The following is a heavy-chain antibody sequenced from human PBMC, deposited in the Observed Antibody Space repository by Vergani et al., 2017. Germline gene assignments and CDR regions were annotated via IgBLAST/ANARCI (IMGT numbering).Heavy chain of an antibody. CDR1: GYSISRGYY. CDR2: VFHSGSA. J-gene: IGHJ3*02. V-gene: IGHV4-38-2*02. Sequence: QVQLQESGPGLVKPSETLSLTCSVSGYSISRGYYWGWIRQPPGKGLEWIATVFHSGSAYYNPSLRRRVTISVETSKNQFSLRLTTLTAADTAVYYCARQFWVSQGVGAFETWGRGTKVSVSS. CDR3: ARQFWVSQGVGAFET. D-gene: IGHD3-16*01.